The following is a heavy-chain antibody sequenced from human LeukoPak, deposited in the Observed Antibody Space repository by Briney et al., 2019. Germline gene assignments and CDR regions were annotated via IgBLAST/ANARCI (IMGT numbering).Heavy chain of an antibody. CDR2: IIPIFGTA. D-gene: IGHD5-18*01. V-gene: IGHV1-69*13. Sequence: SVTVSCKASGGTFSSHAISWVRQAPGQGLEWMGGIIPIFGTANYAQKFQGRVTITADESTSTAYMELSSLRSQDTAVYYCAGPPGYSYGTDYYYYGMDVWGQGTTVTVSS. CDR3: AGPPGYSYGTDYYYYGMDV. J-gene: IGHJ6*02. CDR1: GGTFSSHA.